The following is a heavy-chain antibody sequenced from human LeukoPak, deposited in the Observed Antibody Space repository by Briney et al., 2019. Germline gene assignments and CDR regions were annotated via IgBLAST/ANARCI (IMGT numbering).Heavy chain of an antibody. Sequence: GGSLRLSCAASGFTFSSSWMYWVRQGPGKGLVWVSRINSDGSTTSYADSVKGRFTISRDNSKNTLYLQMNSLRAEDTAVYYCAKPGIAACDYWGQGTLVTVSS. CDR3: AKPGIAACDY. CDR2: INSDGSTT. CDR1: GFTFSSSW. V-gene: IGHV3-74*01. J-gene: IGHJ4*02. D-gene: IGHD6-13*01.